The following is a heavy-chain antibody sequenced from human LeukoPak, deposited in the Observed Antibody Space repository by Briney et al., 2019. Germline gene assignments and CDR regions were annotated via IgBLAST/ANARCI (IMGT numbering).Heavy chain of an antibody. CDR3: AREDYYDSSAPTDY. J-gene: IGHJ4*02. CDR1: GFTFSDYY. Sequence: KPGGSLRLSCAASGFTFSDYYMSWIRQAPGKGLEWVSYISSSGSTIYYADSVKGRFTISRDNAKNSLYLQMNSLRAEDTAVYYCAREDYYDSSAPTDYWGQGTLVTVSS. CDR2: ISSSGSTI. D-gene: IGHD3-22*01. V-gene: IGHV3-11*04.